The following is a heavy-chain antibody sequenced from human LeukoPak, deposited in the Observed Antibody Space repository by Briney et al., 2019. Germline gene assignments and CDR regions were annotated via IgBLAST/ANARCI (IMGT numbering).Heavy chain of an antibody. V-gene: IGHV4-59*01. Sequence: SETLSLTCTVSGGSISSYYWSWIRQPPGKGLEWIGYIYYSGSTNYNPSLKSRVTISVDTSKNQFSLKLSSVTAADTAVYYCAREDSSSSPFDYWGQGTLVTVSS. CDR1: GGSISSYY. J-gene: IGHJ4*02. CDR2: IYYSGST. D-gene: IGHD6-13*01. CDR3: AREDSSSSPFDY.